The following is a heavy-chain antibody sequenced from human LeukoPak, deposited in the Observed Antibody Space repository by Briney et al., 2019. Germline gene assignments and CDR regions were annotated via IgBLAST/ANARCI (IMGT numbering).Heavy chain of an antibody. CDR3: AKAPGPYCSSTSCSGAFDI. V-gene: IGHV3-9*03. Sequence: GGSLRLSCAASGFTFGDYAMHWVRQAPGKGLEWVSGISWNSGSIGYADSVKGRFTISRDNAKNSLYLRMNSLRAEDMALYYCAKAPGPYCSSTSCSGAFDIWGQGTMVTVSS. D-gene: IGHD2-2*01. CDR1: GFTFGDYA. J-gene: IGHJ3*02. CDR2: ISWNSGSI.